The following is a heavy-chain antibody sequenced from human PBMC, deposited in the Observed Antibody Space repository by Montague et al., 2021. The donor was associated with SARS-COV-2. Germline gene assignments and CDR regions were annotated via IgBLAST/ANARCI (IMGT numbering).Heavy chain of an antibody. D-gene: IGHD3-10*01. CDR2: IYWDDDK. CDR1: GFSFSTSGKG. V-gene: IGHV2-5*02. CDR3: AHRRPGSGSYYFDY. Sequence: PALGKPTQTLTLTCTFSGFSFSTSGKGVGWIRQPPGKALEWLALIYWDDDKRYSPSLKSRLTITKDTSKNQVVLTMTNMDPVDTATYYCAHRRPGSGSYYFDYWGQGTLVTVSS. J-gene: IGHJ4*02.